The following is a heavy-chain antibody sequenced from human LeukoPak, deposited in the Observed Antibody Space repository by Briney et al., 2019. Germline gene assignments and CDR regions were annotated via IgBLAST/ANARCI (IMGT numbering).Heavy chain of an antibody. CDR2: ISGSGGST. CDR1: GFTFSSYG. J-gene: IGHJ4*02. V-gene: IGHV3-23*01. Sequence: PGGSLRLSCAASGFTFSSYGMHWVRQAPGKGLEWVPAISGSGGSTYYADSVRGRFTISRDNSKNTLYLQMNSLRAEDTAVYYCAKDHYYDSSGYYSWGQGTLVTVSS. CDR3: AKDHYYDSSGYYS. D-gene: IGHD3-22*01.